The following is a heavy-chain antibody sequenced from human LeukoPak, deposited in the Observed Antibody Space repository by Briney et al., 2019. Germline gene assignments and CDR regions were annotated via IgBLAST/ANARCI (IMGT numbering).Heavy chain of an antibody. CDR2: SWSGGAHE. J-gene: IGHJ3*01. V-gene: IGHV3-23*01. CDR1: GFTFSKYA. CDR3: GRDPNGDYVGAFEF. Sequence: QAGGSLRLSCAASGFTFSKYALVWVRQAPGKRLEWVSASWSGGAHELYADAVKGRFTISRDNSKTTLYLQMNSLRAEDTAVYYCGRDPNGDYVGAFEFWGHGTTVIVSS. D-gene: IGHD4-17*01.